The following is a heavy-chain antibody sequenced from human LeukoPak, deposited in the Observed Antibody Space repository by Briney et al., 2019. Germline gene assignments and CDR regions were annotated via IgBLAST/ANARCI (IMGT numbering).Heavy chain of an antibody. V-gene: IGHV4-34*01. CDR2: INHSGST. D-gene: IGHD3-22*01. CDR1: GGSFSGYY. Sequence: PSETLSLTCAVYGGSFSGYYWSWIRQPPGKGLEWIGEINHSGSTNYNPSLKSRVTISVDTSKNQFSLKLSSVTAADTAVYYCARGSPHTYCYDSSGYPYYYYYYGMDVWGQGTTVTVSS. CDR3: ARGSPHTYCYDSSGYPYYYYYYGMDV. J-gene: IGHJ6*02.